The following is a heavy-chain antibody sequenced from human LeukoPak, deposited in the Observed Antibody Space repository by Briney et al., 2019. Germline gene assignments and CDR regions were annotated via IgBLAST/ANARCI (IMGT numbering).Heavy chain of an antibody. CDR2: IYYSGST. J-gene: IGHJ4*02. CDR3: ARRFREPYYYDSSGPYYFDY. Sequence: PSETLSLTCTVSGGSISPHYWSWIRQVPGKGLEWIGSIYYSGSTYYNPSLKSRVTISVDTCKNQFSLKLSSVTAADTAVYYCARRFREPYYYDSSGPYYFDYWGQGTLVTVSS. V-gene: IGHV4-59*05. D-gene: IGHD3-22*01. CDR1: GGSISPHY.